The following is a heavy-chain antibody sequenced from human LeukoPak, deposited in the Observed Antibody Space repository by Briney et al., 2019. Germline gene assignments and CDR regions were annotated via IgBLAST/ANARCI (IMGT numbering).Heavy chain of an antibody. D-gene: IGHD6-6*01. J-gene: IGHJ4*02. V-gene: IGHV3-11*04. Sequence: PGGSLRLSCAASGFTFSDYYMSWIRQAPGKGLEWVSYISSSGSTIYYADSVKGRFTISRDNAKNSLYLQMNSLRAEDTAVYYCASESSSSHPFNYSNWGQGTLVTVSS. CDR3: ASESSSSHPFNYSN. CDR2: ISSSGSTI. CDR1: GFTFSDYY.